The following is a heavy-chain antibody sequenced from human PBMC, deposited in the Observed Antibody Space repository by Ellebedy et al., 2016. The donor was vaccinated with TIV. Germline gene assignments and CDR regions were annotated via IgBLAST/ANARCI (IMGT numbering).Heavy chain of an antibody. V-gene: IGHV3-23*01. Sequence: GESLKISCGASGFTFSDYPMAWVRQPPGKGLEWVAAIRGSGGATYYTNSVQGRFIISRDNSKNALYLQMNNLRAGDTALYYCAKVKGDAFDTWGHGTQVTVSS. J-gene: IGHJ3*02. CDR3: AKVKGDAFDT. CDR1: GFTFSDYP. CDR2: IRGSGGAT.